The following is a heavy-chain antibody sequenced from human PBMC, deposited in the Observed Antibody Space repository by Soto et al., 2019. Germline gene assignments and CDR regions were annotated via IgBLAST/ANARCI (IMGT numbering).Heavy chain of an antibody. V-gene: IGHV4-31*03. J-gene: IGHJ5*02. D-gene: IGHD4-17*01. CDR2: ISSSGKT. CDR3: ARHLSGDYPNSNWFDP. CDR1: GDSIDNTVFF. Sequence: PSETLSLTCSVSGDSIDNTVFFWNWIRQHPEKGLEWIGYISSSGKTCYNPSLKSRVTMSLDTSRNQFSLNLTSVTAADTAVYFCARHLSGDYPNSNWFDPWGQGTLVTVSS.